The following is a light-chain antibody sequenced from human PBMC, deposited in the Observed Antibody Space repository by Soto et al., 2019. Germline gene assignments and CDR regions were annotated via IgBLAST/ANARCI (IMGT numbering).Light chain of an antibody. CDR1: SSDVGHPYNY. CDR3: TSDTSTTTYV. Sequence: QSALTQPASVSGSPGQSITISCTGTSSDVGHPYNYVSWYQQHPGKAPKLLIFKVSNRPSGISGRFSGSKSGNTASLTISALQAEDEADYYCTSDTSTTTYVFGTGIKLTVL. CDR2: KVS. V-gene: IGLV2-14*03. J-gene: IGLJ1*01.